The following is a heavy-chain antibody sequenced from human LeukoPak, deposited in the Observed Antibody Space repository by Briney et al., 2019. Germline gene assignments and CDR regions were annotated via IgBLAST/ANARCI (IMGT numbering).Heavy chain of an antibody. CDR1: GGSITTYY. D-gene: IGHD2-21*02. V-gene: IGHV4-59*01. J-gene: IGHJ4*02. Sequence: PSETLSLTCAVPGGSITTYYWTWLPQPPGQALEWIGYIYYTGNTKYNPSLESRVTMSIDTSKNEFSLKIYSVNAADTAVYFCASGSVVTALDQWGQGTLVTVSS. CDR2: IYYTGNT. CDR3: ASGSVVTALDQ.